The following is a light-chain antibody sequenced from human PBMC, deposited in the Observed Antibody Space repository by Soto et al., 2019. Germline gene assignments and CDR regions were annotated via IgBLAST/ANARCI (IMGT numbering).Light chain of an antibody. Sequence: DIVMTQSPDSLAVSLGERATINCKSSQSVLHSSNNENYLAWYQQKPGQPPKLLIYWASTRESGVPDRFSGSGSGTDFTLTISSLQAKDVAVYYCQQYYSAPVTFGPGTKVDIK. V-gene: IGKV4-1*01. J-gene: IGKJ3*01. CDR3: QQYYSAPVT. CDR1: QSVLHSSNNENY. CDR2: WAS.